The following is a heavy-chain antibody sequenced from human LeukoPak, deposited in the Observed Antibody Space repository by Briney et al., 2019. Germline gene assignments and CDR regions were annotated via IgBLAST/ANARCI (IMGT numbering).Heavy chain of an antibody. Sequence: GGSLSLSCAASGFTFSTYFMHWVRQAPGKGLEWVGDIASDGSHTFYVESVKGRFTISRDNSKNKLYLQMNSLRAEDTAVYFCARERQDTILHSGAFDIWGQGTMVTVSS. CDR3: ARERQDTILHSGAFDI. V-gene: IGHV3-30-3*01. D-gene: IGHD2-21*01. CDR1: GFTFSTYF. J-gene: IGHJ3*02. CDR2: IASDGSHT.